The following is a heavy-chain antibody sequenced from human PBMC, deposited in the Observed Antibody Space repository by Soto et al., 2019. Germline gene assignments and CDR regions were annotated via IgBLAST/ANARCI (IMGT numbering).Heavy chain of an antibody. D-gene: IGHD3-3*01. J-gene: IGHJ4*02. CDR3: VKDSSAGTAGEVPGPNFDY. CDR2: ISSNGGST. Sequence: PGGSLRLSCSASGFTFSSYAMHWVRQAPGKGLEYVSAISSNGGSTYYADSVKGRFTISRDNSKNTLYLQMSSLRAEDTAVYYCVKDSSAGTAGEVPGPNFDYWGQGTLVTVSS. V-gene: IGHV3-64D*06. CDR1: GFTFSSYA.